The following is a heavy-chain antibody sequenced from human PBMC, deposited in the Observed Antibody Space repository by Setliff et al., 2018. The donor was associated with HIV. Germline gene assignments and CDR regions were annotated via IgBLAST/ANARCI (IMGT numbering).Heavy chain of an antibody. CDR1: GYTSTGYF. CDR2: ISPNTGDT. V-gene: IGHV1-2*02. D-gene: IGHD7-27*01. Sequence: ASVKVSCKASGYTSTGYFMHWVRQAPGQGLEWMGWISPNTGDTNIPQRFQGRVTMTRDTSINTAYMELSRLRSDDTAVYYCARQLSNSLDYWGQGTLVTVS. CDR3: ARQLSNSLDY. J-gene: IGHJ4*02.